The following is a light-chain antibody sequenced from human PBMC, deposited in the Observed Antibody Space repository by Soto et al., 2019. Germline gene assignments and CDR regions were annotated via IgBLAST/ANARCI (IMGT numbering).Light chain of an antibody. CDR3: QRANSFPFA. J-gene: IGKJ3*01. CDR2: AAS. V-gene: IGKV1-12*01. Sequence: DIQMTQSPCSVSASVGDGVTITCRASQGINSWLAWYQQKPGKAPKLLIYAASGLQSGVPSRFSGSGSGTDFTLTISSLQPEDFATYYCQRANSFPFAFGPGTTVDIK. CDR1: QGINSW.